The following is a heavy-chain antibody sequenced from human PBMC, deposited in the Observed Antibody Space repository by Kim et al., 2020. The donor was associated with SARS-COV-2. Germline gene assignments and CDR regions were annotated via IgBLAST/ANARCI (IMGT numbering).Heavy chain of an antibody. CDR1: GGSISSGGYY. V-gene: IGHV4-31*03. Sequence: SETLSLTCTVSGGSISSGGYYWSWIRQHPGKGLEWIGYIYYSGSTYYNPSLKSRVTISVDTSKNQFSLKLSSVTAADTAVYYCARVVYSSGWYDDYWGQGTLVTVSS. J-gene: IGHJ4*02. D-gene: IGHD6-19*01. CDR2: IYYSGST. CDR3: ARVVYSSGWYDDY.